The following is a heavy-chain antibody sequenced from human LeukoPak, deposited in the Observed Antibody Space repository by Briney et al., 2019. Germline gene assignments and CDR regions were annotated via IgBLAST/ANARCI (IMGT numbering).Heavy chain of an antibody. Sequence: GGSLRLSCVASGFTFTSYGMHWVRQAPGKGLEGVAVISYDGSNKYYADSVKGRFTISRDNSKNTLYLQMNSLRAEDTAVYYCAKDQAEAAMTINYWGQGTLVTVSS. J-gene: IGHJ4*02. V-gene: IGHV3-30*18. CDR1: GFTFTSYG. CDR3: AKDQAEAAMTINY. CDR2: ISYDGSNK. D-gene: IGHD5-18*01.